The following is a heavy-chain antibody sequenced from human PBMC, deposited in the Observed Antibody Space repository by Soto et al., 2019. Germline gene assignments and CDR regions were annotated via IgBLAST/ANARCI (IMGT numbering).Heavy chain of an antibody. CDR1: GFTFSASA. D-gene: IGHD4-17*01. J-gene: IGHJ4*02. CDR3: TRPSTVTTSDY. Sequence: PGGSLRLSCAASGFTFSASAMHWVRQASGKGLEWVGRIRSKANNYAATYAASVKGRFTISRDDSKNTAYLQMNSLKTEDTAVYYCTRPSTVTTSDYWGQGTLVTVSS. V-gene: IGHV3-73*01. CDR2: IRSKANNYAA.